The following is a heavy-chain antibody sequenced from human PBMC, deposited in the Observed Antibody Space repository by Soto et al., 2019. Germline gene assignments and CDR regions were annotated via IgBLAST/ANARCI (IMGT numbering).Heavy chain of an antibody. V-gene: IGHV5-51*01. CDR1: GYSFNFYW. D-gene: IGHD3-22*01. J-gene: IGHJ5*01. CDR2: VYPGDSNT. Sequence: PGESLKISCQGSGYSFNFYWIGWVRQTPGKGLEWMGIVYPGDSNTKYSPSFQGQVTISADKSNSTAYLQWSGLKASDTAMYYCVRIGYYYHSGGYRGPSGNWFDSWGQGTLVTVSS. CDR3: VRIGYYYHSGGYRGPSGNWFDS.